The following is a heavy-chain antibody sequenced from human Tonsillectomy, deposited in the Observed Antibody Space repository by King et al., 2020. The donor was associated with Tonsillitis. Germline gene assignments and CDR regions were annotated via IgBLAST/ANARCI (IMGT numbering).Heavy chain of an antibody. CDR2: IYPGDSDT. J-gene: IGHJ4*02. CDR3: ARLGELELRSGGDY. V-gene: IGHV5-51*03. CDR1: GYSFSTYW. D-gene: IGHD1-7*01. Sequence: VQLVESGAEVGKAGESLKISCKASGYSFSTYWIGWVRQLPGNGLEWMGIIYPGDSDTRYSPSFQGQVTISADKSINTAYLQWSSLKASDTAIYYCARLGELELRSGGDYWGQGTLVTVSS.